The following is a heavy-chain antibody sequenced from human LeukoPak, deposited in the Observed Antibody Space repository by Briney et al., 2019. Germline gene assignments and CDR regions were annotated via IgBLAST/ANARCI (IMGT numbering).Heavy chain of an antibody. CDR1: GFTFSSYA. V-gene: IGHV3-23*01. D-gene: IGHD1-26*01. Sequence: PGGPLRLSCAASGFTFSSYAMSWVRQAPGKGLEWVSAISGSGGSTYYADSVKGRFTISRDSSKNTLYLQMNSLRAEDTAVYYCAKRGQRPGATSDYYYGMDVWGQGTTVTVSS. CDR3: AKRGQRPGATSDYYYGMDV. J-gene: IGHJ6*02. CDR2: ISGSGGST.